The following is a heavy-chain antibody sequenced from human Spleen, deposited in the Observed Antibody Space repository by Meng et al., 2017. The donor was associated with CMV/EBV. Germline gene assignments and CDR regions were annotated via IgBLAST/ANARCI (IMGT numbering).Heavy chain of an antibody. Sequence: GGSLRLSCAASGFTFSSYAMHWVRQAPGKGLEWVAVISYDGSNKYYADSVKGRFTISRDNSKNTLYLQMNSLRAEDTAVYYCARAQVYYFDSWGQGTLVTVSS. CDR2: ISYDGSNK. D-gene: IGHD2-8*01. J-gene: IGHJ4*02. V-gene: IGHV3-30-3*01. CDR1: GFTFSSYA. CDR3: ARAQVYYFDS.